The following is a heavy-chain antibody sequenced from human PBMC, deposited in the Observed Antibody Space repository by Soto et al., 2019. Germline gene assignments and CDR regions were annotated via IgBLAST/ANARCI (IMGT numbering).Heavy chain of an antibody. Sequence: ASVKVSCKVSGYTLTELSMHWVRQAPGKGLEWMGGFDPEDGETIYAQKFQGRVTMTEDTSTDTAYMELSSLRSEDTAVYYCATVGYYYDSSGHVAFDIWGQGTMVTASS. J-gene: IGHJ3*02. V-gene: IGHV1-24*01. CDR1: GYTLTELS. CDR2: FDPEDGET. CDR3: ATVGYYYDSSGHVAFDI. D-gene: IGHD3-22*01.